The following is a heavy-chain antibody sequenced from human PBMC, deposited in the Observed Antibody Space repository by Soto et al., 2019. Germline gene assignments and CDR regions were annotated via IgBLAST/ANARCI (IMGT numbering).Heavy chain of an antibody. D-gene: IGHD2-8*01. J-gene: IGHJ4*02. CDR3: ARASIVLMMYAPLGY. V-gene: IGHV3-30*04. CDR1: GFIFSNYA. CDR2: ISYDGSNK. Sequence: PGGSLRLSCAASGFIFSNYAMHWVRQAPGKGLEWVAVISYDGSNKYKADSVKGRLTISRDNSKNTLYLQMNSLRTEDTAVYYCARASIVLMMYAPLGYWGQGTLVTVSS.